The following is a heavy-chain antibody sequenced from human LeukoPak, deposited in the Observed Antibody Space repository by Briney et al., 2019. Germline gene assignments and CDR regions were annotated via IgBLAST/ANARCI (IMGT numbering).Heavy chain of an antibody. V-gene: IGHV4-38-2*01. CDR2: IYHSGST. D-gene: IGHD2-15*01. J-gene: IGHJ3*02. Sequence: PSETLSLTCAVSGYSISSGYYWGWIRQPPGKGLEWIGSIYHSGSTYYNPSLKSRVTISVDTSKNQFSLKLSSVTAADTAVYYCARNIVVVVAATYAFDIWGQGTMVTVPS. CDR3: ARNIVVVVAATYAFDI. CDR1: GYSISSGYY.